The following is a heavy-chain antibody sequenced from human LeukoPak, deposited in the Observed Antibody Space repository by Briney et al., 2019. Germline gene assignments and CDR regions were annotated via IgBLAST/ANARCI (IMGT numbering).Heavy chain of an antibody. CDR3: ARSYCSSGSCHVDY. CDR2: ISYDGNNK. CDR1: GFTFSTYA. V-gene: IGHV3-30*04. D-gene: IGHD2-15*01. J-gene: IGHJ4*02. Sequence: PGGSLRLSCAVSGFTFSTYAMHWARQAPGKRLEWVALISYDGNNKYHADSVKGRFTISRDNSKNTLYLQMNSLRAEDTAVYYCARSYCSSGSCHVDYWGQGTLVTVSS.